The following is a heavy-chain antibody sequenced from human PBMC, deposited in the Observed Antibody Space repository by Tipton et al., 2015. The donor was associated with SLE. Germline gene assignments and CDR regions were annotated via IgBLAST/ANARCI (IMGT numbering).Heavy chain of an antibody. D-gene: IGHD1-26*01. CDR1: GDSMNNYY. CDR2: IDSSGNT. V-gene: IGHV4-4*07. CDR3: ARETGTYYSTWFDS. J-gene: IGHJ5*01. Sequence: TLSLTCSVSGDSMNNYYWSWIRQPAGKALQWLGHIDSSGNTYYNPSLRSRVSISVDVSRNQFSLTLNSVTAADTATYSCARETGTYYSTWFDSWGQGTLVTVSS.